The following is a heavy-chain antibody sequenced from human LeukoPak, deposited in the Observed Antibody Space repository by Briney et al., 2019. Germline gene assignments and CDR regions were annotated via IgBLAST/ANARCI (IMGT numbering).Heavy chain of an antibody. CDR3: ARDLPESYYDSRGTDAFDI. Sequence: GASVKVSCKASGYTFTSYGISWVRQAPGQGLEWMGWISAYNGNTNYAQKLQGRVTITADKSTSTAYMELSSLRSEDTAVYYCARDLPESYYDSRGTDAFDIWGQGTMVTVSS. J-gene: IGHJ3*02. V-gene: IGHV1-18*04. CDR2: ISAYNGNT. D-gene: IGHD3-22*01. CDR1: GYTFTSYG.